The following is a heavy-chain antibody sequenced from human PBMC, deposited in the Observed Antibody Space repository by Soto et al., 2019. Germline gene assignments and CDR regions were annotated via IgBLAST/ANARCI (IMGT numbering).Heavy chain of an antibody. J-gene: IGHJ2*01. CDR1: GGSISNSRYY. Sequence: QLQLQESGPGLVKPSETLSLTCYVSGGSISNSRYYWGWIRQPPGKGLEWIGTFAYSANTYSNPSLKRRVTLSVDTPKNQFSLNLTSVTAADTAVYYCATVRRGAWYFDLWGRGTLVTVSS. V-gene: IGHV4-39*01. D-gene: IGHD3-10*02. CDR3: ATVRRGAWYFDL. CDR2: FAYSANT.